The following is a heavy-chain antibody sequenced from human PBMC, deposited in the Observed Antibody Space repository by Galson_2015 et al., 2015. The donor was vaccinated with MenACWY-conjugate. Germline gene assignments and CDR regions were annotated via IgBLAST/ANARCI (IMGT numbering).Heavy chain of an antibody. CDR2: IIPIFGTA. CDR1: GGTFSSYA. D-gene: IGHD3-22*01. V-gene: IGHV1-69*13. J-gene: IGHJ4*02. CDR3: ARGWHYYDSSGYRNFDY. Sequence: SVKVSCKASGGTFSSYAISWVRQAPGQGLEWMGGIIPIFGTANYAQKFQGRVTITADESTSTAYMELSSLRSEDTAVYYYARGWHYYDSSGYRNFDYWGQGTLVTVSS.